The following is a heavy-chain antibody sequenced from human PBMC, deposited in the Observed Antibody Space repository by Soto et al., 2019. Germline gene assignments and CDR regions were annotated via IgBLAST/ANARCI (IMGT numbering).Heavy chain of an antibody. J-gene: IGHJ5*02. CDR1: GVSVSSYY. Sequence: SETLSLTCTVSGVSVSSYYWSWIRQSPGKGLEWIASMYYSGSTKYNPSLKSRVTMSADTSKNQFSLTLSSVVVADTAVYYCARDPTRENWFDPWGQGTLVTVSS. CDR2: MYYSGST. CDR3: ARDPTRENWFDP. V-gene: IGHV4-59*02. D-gene: IGHD2-2*01.